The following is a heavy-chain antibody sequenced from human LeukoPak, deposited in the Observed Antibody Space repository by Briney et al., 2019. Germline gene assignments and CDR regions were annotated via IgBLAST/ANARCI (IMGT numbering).Heavy chain of an antibody. J-gene: IGHJ4*02. D-gene: IGHD5-24*01. V-gene: IGHV3-30*04. CDR1: GFTFSSYA. CDR3: ARDRRWLQSSSFDY. Sequence: GGSLRLSCAASGFTFSSYAMHWVRQTPGKGLGWVAVISYDGRNKYYADSVKGRFTISRDNSKNTLYLQMNSLRAEDTAVYYCARDRRWLQSSSFDYWGQGTLVTVSS. CDR2: ISYDGRNK.